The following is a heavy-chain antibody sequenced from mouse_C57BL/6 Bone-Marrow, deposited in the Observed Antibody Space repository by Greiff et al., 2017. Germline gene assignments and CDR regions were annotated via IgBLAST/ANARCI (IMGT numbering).Heavy chain of an antibody. CDR1: GYSFPNYY. Sequence: VQLQQSGPELVKPGASVKISCKASGYSFPNYYMNWVKQSNGKSLEWIGVLNPNYGTTSYNQKFKGKATLTVDQSSSTAYMQLNSLTYEDSAVYYREHCYFAAWGTATLVTSSS. V-gene: IGHV1-39*01. CDR3: EHCYFAA. CDR2: LNPNYGTT. J-gene: IGHJ1*03.